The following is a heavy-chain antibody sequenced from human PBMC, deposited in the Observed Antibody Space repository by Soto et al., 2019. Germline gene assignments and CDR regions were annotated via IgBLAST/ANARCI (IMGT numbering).Heavy chain of an antibody. Sequence: ASVKVSCKSSGYPFTSYAIHWVRQAPGQRLEWMGWINAGNGNTKYSQKFQGRVTITRDTSASTAYMEPSSLRSEDTAVYYCARDPGYSYGYNWGQGTLVTVSS. CDR3: ARDPGYSYGYN. J-gene: IGHJ4*02. D-gene: IGHD5-18*01. CDR1: GYPFTSYA. V-gene: IGHV1-3*01. CDR2: INAGNGNT.